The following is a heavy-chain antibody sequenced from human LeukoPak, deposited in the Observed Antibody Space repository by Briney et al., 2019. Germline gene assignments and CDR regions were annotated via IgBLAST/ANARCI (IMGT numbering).Heavy chain of an antibody. J-gene: IGHJ4*02. CDR3: VHGGLYYLDY. V-gene: IGHV3-23*01. D-gene: IGHD3-10*01. Sequence: GGTLRLSCAASGFTFSYYGMSWVRQAPGKGLEWVSAISGSGSTYHADSVKGRFTISRDIFKNTLYLQMNSLRAEDTAVYYCVHGGLYYLDYWGRGTLVTVSS. CDR1: GFTFSYYG. CDR2: ISGSGST.